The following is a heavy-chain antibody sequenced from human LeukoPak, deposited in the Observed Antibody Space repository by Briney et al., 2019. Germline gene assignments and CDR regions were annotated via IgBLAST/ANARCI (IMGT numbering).Heavy chain of an antibody. V-gene: IGHV3-23*01. Sequence: GGSLRLSCAVSGFGVSRYGMSWVRQAPGKGLEWISAISVDGDTTYYADSVKGRFIISRDDSENTLYLQMNSLRTEDTAVYYCAQGYSSGWFPYWGQGSLVSVSS. CDR1: GFGVSRYG. J-gene: IGHJ4*02. D-gene: IGHD6-19*01. CDR3: AQGYSSGWFPY. CDR2: ISVDGDTT.